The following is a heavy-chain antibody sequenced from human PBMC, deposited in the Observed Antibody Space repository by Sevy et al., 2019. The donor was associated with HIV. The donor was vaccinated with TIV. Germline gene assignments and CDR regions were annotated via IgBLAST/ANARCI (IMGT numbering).Heavy chain of an antibody. CDR3: ASDYS. CDR1: GFTVSSNY. V-gene: IGHV3-7*01. CDR2: INQHGRDK. J-gene: IGHJ4*02. Sequence: GGSLRLSCAASGFTVSSNYMSWVRQGPGKGLEWVATINQHGRDKYYVDSVKGRFTISRDNAKNSVYLQMSSLRVEDTAMYYCASDYSWGQGTLVTVSS.